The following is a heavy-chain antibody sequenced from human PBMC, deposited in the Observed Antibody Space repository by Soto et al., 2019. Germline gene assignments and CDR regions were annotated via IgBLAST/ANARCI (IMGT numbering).Heavy chain of an antibody. CDR2: INHTGGT. D-gene: IGHD3-10*01. J-gene: IGHJ5*02. CDR1: GGSVNGYY. V-gene: IGHV4-34*01. Sequence: SETLSLTCAVYGGSVNGYYWNWIRQPPGKGLEWIGEINHTGGTHYNPSLKSRVTMSVDTSKNQFSLRLSSVTAADTAIYYCARRSTMVRGVIINWFDPWGQGTLVTVSS. CDR3: ARRSTMVRGVIINWFDP.